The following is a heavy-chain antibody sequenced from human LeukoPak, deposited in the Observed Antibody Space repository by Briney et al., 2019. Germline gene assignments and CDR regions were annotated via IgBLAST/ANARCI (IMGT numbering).Heavy chain of an antibody. V-gene: IGHV4-59*01. CDR2: IYYSGST. CDR3: ARVGGRYYHYAMDV. J-gene: IGHJ6*02. D-gene: IGHD3-10*01. Sequence: SETLSLTCTVSGGSFSSYYRSWIRQPPGKGLEWIGYIYYSGSTNYNPSLKSRVTISVDTSKNQFSLKLSSVTAADTAVYYCARVGGRYYHYAMDVWGQGTTVTVSS. CDR1: GGSFSSYY.